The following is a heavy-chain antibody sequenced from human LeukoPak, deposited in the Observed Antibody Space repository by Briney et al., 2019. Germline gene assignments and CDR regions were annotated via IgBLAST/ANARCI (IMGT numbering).Heavy chain of an antibody. CDR2: MNPNSGNT. CDR1: GYTFTSYD. J-gene: IGHJ3*02. Sequence: GASVKASCKASGYTFTSYDINWVRQATGQGLEWMGWMNPNSGNTVYAQKFQGRVTMTRNTSISTAYMELSSLRSEDTAVYYCASRLRDYVWGSYRYTLAFDIWGQGTMVTVSS. V-gene: IGHV1-8*01. CDR3: ASRLRDYVWGSYRYTLAFDI. D-gene: IGHD3-16*02.